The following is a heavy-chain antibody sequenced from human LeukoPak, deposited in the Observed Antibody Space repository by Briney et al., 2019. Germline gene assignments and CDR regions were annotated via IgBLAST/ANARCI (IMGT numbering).Heavy chain of an antibody. D-gene: IGHD3-10*01. CDR2: IHVSGNT. J-gene: IGHJ4*02. Sequence: SETLSLTCTVSGASITAYYWSWIRHSPGKGLEWIGSIHVSGNTNYNPSLNTRGTISLDTPTNQSSLKLTSVPAADPALSYCASGQRNYLRALDDWGLGTLVTVSS. CDR1: GASITAYY. CDR3: ASGQRNYLRALDD. V-gene: IGHV4-59*01.